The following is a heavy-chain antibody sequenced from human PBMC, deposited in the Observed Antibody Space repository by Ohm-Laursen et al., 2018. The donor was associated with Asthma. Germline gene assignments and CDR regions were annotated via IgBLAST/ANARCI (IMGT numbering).Heavy chain of an antibody. D-gene: IGHD2-2*01. V-gene: IGHV4-39*07. CDR3: ARNGAGHQPLHGMDV. CDR1: GGSISSGESY. CDR2: MHHSGPT. J-gene: IGHJ6*02. Sequence: SDTLSLTCTVSGGSISSGESYWTWIRQPPGKGLEWIGEMHHSGPTNYNPSLKSRVSISVDKSQNQFSLKLSSVTAADTAVYYCARNGAGHQPLHGMDVWGQGTTVTVSS.